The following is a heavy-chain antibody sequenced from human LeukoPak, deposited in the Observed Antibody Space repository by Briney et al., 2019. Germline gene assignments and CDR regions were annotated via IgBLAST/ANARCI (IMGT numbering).Heavy chain of an antibody. CDR2: INTNTGNP. J-gene: IGHJ5*02. Sequence: WASVKVSCKTSGYTFTKYAMNWVRQAPGQGLELMGWINTNTGNPTYAQGFTGRFVFSLDTSVSTAYLEISSLKAEDTAVYYCARTAGVTPTRNWSDPWGQGTLVTVSS. V-gene: IGHV7-4-1*02. CDR3: ARTAGVTPTRNWSDP. CDR1: GYTFTKYA. D-gene: IGHD4-11*01.